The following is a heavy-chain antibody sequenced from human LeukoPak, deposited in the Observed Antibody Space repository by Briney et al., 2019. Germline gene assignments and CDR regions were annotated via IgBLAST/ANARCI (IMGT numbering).Heavy chain of an antibody. CDR2: IIPMRNLA. D-gene: IGHD2-8*02. CDR1: GADFNTHI. V-gene: IGHV1-69*02. J-gene: IGHJ5*02. CDR3: ARGKYCSGSECYSVRTSYDGFDP. Sequence: SVKVSCKASGADFNTHIINWVRQAPGQGLEWMGRIIPMRNLANYAHKFQGRVIITADKSRRTAYMELSSLTSDDTAVYYCARGKYCSGSECYSVRTSYDGFDPWGQGTVVSVSS.